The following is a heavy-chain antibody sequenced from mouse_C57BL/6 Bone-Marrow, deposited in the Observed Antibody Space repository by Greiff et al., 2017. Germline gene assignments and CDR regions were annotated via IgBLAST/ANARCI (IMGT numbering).Heavy chain of an antibody. CDR1: GYTFTSYG. Sequence: VKLQESGAELARPGASVKLSCKASGYTFTSYGISWVKQRTGQGLEWIGEIYPRSGNTYYNEKFKGKATLTADKSSSTAYMELRSLTSEDSAVXFCARSDYYYGSSYGYFDVWGTGTTVTVSS. D-gene: IGHD1-1*01. CDR2: IYPRSGNT. V-gene: IGHV1-81*01. CDR3: ARSDYYYGSSYGYFDV. J-gene: IGHJ1*03.